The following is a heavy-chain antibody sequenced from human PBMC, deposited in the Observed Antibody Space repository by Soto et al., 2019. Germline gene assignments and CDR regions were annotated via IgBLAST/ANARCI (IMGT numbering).Heavy chain of an antibody. CDR1: GGTFSRYA. CDR3: AQTLGSAVAGPGRFAL. Sequence: QVQLVQSGAEVKKPGSSVKVSCKASGGTFSRYAISWVRQAPGQGLEWMGGITPMFGAANYAQKFQGRVTITADESTSTVHMELRGLRSEDTAVYYCAQTLGSAVAGPGRFALWGRGTLVTVSS. CDR2: ITPMFGAA. J-gene: IGHJ2*01. D-gene: IGHD6-19*01. V-gene: IGHV1-69*12.